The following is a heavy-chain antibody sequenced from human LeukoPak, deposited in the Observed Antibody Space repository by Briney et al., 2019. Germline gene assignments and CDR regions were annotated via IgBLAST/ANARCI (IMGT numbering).Heavy chain of an antibody. CDR3: ARRPLRSQNWFSP. CDR1: GDRFTNYW. D-gene: IGHD3-10*01. V-gene: IGHV5-51*01. Sequence: GESLKISCKGSGDRFTNYWIGWVRQMPEKGLEWMGIIYPGDSDTRYSPSFQGQVTISADRATSTAYLQWSSLKASDSAMYYCARRPLRSQNWFSPWGQGTLVTVSS. CDR2: IYPGDSDT. J-gene: IGHJ5*02.